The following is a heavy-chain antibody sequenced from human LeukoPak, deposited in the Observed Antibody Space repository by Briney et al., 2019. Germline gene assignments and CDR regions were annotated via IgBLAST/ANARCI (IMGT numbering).Heavy chain of an antibody. D-gene: IGHD6-13*01. CDR3: ARYSSSWYRFIGSVKRAYFDY. Sequence: SQTLSLTCTVSGDSINSGYHWSWIRQPPGKGLEWIGEINHSGSTNYNPSLKSRVTISVDTSKNQFSLKLSSVTAADTAVYYCARYSSSWYRFIGSVKRAYFDYWGQGTLVTVSS. V-gene: IGHV4-34*01. CDR1: GDSINSGYH. J-gene: IGHJ4*02. CDR2: INHSGST.